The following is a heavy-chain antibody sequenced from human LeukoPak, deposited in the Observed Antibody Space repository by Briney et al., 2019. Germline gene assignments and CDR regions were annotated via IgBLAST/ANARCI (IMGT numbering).Heavy chain of an antibody. CDR2: INHSGSA. D-gene: IGHD3-3*01. V-gene: IGHV4-34*01. J-gene: IGHJ4*02. CDR3: AAGATYYDFWSPVPKPTVSGFDY. CDR1: GGSFSGYY. Sequence: PSETLSLTCAVYGGSFSGYYWSWIRQPPGKGLEWIGEINHSGSANYNPSLKSRVTISADTSKNQFSLKLSSVTAADTAVYYCAAGATYYDFWSPVPKPTVSGFDYWGQGTLVTVSS.